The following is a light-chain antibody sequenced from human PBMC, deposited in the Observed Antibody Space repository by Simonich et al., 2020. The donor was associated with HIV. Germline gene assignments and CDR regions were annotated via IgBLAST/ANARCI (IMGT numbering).Light chain of an antibody. J-gene: IGLJ3*02. CDR3: ASWDDRSWV. Sequence: QSVLSQPPSVSEAPRQRVTISCSGSSSNIGNNAVDWHQQLPGKAPKLLIFYDDLLPSGISDRFSGSKSGTSASLAISGLQSDDEADYYCASWDDRSWVFGGGTKLIVL. V-gene: IGLV1-36*01. CDR2: YDD. CDR1: SSNIGNNA.